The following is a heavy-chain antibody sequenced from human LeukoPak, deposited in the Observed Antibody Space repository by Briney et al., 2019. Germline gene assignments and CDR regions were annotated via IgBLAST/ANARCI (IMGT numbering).Heavy chain of an antibody. CDR1: GGSFSGYY. Sequence: PSETLSLTCAVYGGSFSGYYWSWIRQPPGKGLEWIGEINHSGSTNYNPSLKSRVTISVDTSKNQFSLKLSSVTAADTAVYYCARVFLRRAVIAPAGYYMDVWGKGTTVTVSS. D-gene: IGHD3-22*01. CDR2: INHSGST. CDR3: ARVFLRRAVIAPAGYYMDV. J-gene: IGHJ6*03. V-gene: IGHV4-34*01.